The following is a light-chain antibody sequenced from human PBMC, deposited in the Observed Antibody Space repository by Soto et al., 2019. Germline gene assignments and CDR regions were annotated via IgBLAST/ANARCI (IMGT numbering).Light chain of an antibody. CDR2: EVG. J-gene: IGLJ1*01. CDR1: SSDVGGYNY. V-gene: IGLV2-14*01. CDR3: NSYTSGTTLGV. Sequence: QSALTQPASVSGSPGQSITISCTGTSSDVGGYNYVSWYQHHPGQAPKLLMYEVGNRPSGVSSSFSGSKSGNTASLTISGLQAEDGADYYCNSYTSGTTLGVFGTGTKLTVI.